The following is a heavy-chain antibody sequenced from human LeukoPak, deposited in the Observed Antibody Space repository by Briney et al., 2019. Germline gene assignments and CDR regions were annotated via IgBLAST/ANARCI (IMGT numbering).Heavy chain of an antibody. D-gene: IGHD6-19*01. CDR3: ARALLAAFPSSGWYLRSHPTDY. Sequence: SETLSLTCTVSGGSISSYYWSWIRQPPGKGLEWIGEINHSGSTNYNPSLKSRVTISVDTSKNQFSLKLSSVTAADTAVYYCARALLAAFPSSGWYLRSHPTDYWGQGTLVTVSS. CDR2: INHSGST. V-gene: IGHV4-34*01. CDR1: GGSISSYY. J-gene: IGHJ4*02.